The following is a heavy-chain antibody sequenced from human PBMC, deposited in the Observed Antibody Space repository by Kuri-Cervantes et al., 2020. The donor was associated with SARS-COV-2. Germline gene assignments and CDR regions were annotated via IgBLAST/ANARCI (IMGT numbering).Heavy chain of an antibody. J-gene: IGHJ3*02. CDR1: GYTFTGYY. CDR3: ARDPGGLDAFDI. CDR2: INPNSGGT. D-gene: IGHD4-23*01. V-gene: IGHV1-2*06. Sequence: ASVKVSCKASGYTFTGYYMHWVRQAPGQGLEWMGRINPNSGGTNYAQKFQGRVTMTRDTSISTAYMELSRLRSDDTAVCYCARDPGGLDAFDIWGQGTMVTVSS.